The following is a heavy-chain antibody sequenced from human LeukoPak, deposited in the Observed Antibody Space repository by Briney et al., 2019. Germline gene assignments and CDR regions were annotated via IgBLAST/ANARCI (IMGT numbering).Heavy chain of an antibody. J-gene: IGHJ4*02. Sequence: GGSLRLSCAASGFTFSNYWMHWVRQAPGKGLVWVSRINGDGSSTTYADSVKGRFTISRDNAETTLSLQVNSLRAEDTAVYYCVRGYSGSYRADYWGQGTLVTVSS. CDR2: INGDGSST. V-gene: IGHV3-74*01. CDR3: VRGYSGSYRADY. CDR1: GFTFSNYW. D-gene: IGHD1-26*01.